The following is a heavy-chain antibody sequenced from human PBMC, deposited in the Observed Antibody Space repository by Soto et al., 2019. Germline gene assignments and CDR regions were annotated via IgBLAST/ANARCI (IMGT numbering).Heavy chain of an antibody. D-gene: IGHD2-15*01. V-gene: IGHV3-30*18. CDR2: ISYDGSNK. CDR1: GFTFSSYG. CDR3: AKDRRKVVVAAPFDY. Sequence: QVQLVESGGGVVQPGRSLRLSCAASGFTFSSYGMHWVRQAPGKGLEWVAVISYDGSNKYYADSVKGRFTISRDNSKNTPYLQMNSLRAEDTAVSYCAKDRRKVVVAAPFDYWGQGTLVTVSS. J-gene: IGHJ4*02.